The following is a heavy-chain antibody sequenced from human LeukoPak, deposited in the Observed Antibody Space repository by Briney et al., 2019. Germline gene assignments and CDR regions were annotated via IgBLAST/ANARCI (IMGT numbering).Heavy chain of an antibody. CDR1: GYTLTELS. CDR3: ATALGDYGDYGVLPGPNDY. V-gene: IGHV1-24*01. CDR2: FDPEDGET. D-gene: IGHD4-17*01. J-gene: IGHJ4*02. Sequence: ASVKASCKVSGYTLTELSMHWVRQAPGKGLEWMGGFDPEDGETIYAQKFQGRVTMTEDTSTDTAYMELSSLRSEDTAVYYCATALGDYGDYGVLPGPNDYWGQGTLVTVSS.